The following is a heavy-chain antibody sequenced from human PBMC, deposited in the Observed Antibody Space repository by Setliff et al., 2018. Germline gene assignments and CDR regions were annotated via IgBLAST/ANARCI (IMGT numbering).Heavy chain of an antibody. CDR1: GGSISSSY. V-gene: IGHV4-4*09. Sequence: PSETLSLTCTVSGGSISSSYWSWIRQPPGKGLEWIGYFYHSGSMNYNPSLKGRVTMSVDTSNNQLSLKLTSVSAADTAVYYCARAYYYGSGNSHKYYMDVWGEGTAVTVSS. D-gene: IGHD3-10*01. CDR3: ARAYYYGSGNSHKYYMDV. J-gene: IGHJ6*03. CDR2: FYHSGSM.